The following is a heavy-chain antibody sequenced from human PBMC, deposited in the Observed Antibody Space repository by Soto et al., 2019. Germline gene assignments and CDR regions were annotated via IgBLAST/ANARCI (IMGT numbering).Heavy chain of an antibody. V-gene: IGHV4-61*01. Sequence: SETLSLTCTVSGGSVSSGSYYWSWIRQPPGKGLEWIGYIYYSGSTNYNPSLKSRVTISVDTSKNLFSLKLSSVTAADTAVFYCARGIEGWYQGRYYYGMDVWGQGTTVTVSS. CDR3: ARGIEGWYQGRYYYGMDV. CDR1: GGSVSSGSYY. J-gene: IGHJ6*02. CDR2: IYYSGST. D-gene: IGHD6-19*01.